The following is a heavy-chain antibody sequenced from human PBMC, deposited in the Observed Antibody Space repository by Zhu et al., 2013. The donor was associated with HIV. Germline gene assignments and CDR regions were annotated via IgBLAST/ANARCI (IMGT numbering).Heavy chain of an antibody. Sequence: QVQLVQSGAEVKKPGSSVKVSCKASGGTFSSYAISWVRQAPGQGLEWMGGIIPIFGTANYAQKFQGRVTITADKSTSTAYMELSSLRSEDTAVYYCARDLTGTTRSYYYYGMDVWGQGTTVTVSS. CDR1: GGTFSSYA. V-gene: IGHV1-69*06. J-gene: IGHJ6*02. CDR2: IIPIFGTA. CDR3: ARDLTGTTRSYYYYGMDV. D-gene: IGHD1-20*01.